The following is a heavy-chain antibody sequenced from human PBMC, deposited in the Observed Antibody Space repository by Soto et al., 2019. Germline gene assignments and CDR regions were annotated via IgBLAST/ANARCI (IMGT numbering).Heavy chain of an antibody. J-gene: IGHJ4*02. CDR3: ARIGYSSSCFDY. Sequence: EVQLVESGGGLVQPGGSLRLSCAASGFIFSSYWMSWVRQAPGKGLEWVANIKQDGSQKYYVDSVKGRFTISRDNAKNSVFLQMNSLRAEDTAVYYCARIGYSSSCFDYWGQGIPVTVSS. V-gene: IGHV3-7*01. CDR1: GFIFSSYW. CDR2: IKQDGSQK. D-gene: IGHD6-6*01.